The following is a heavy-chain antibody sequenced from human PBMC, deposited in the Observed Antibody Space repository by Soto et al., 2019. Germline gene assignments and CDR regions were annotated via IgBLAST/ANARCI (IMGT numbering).Heavy chain of an antibody. J-gene: IGHJ4*02. CDR3: AREKGYYYGSGSYYRRTNFDY. D-gene: IGHD3-10*01. CDR2: INHSGST. Sequence: SETLSLTCAVYGGSFSGNYWSWIRQPPGKGLEWIGEINHSGSTNYNPSLKSRVTISVDTSKNQFSLKLSSVTAADTAVYYCAREKGYYYGSGSYYRRTNFDYWGQGTLVTVSS. V-gene: IGHV4-34*01. CDR1: GGSFSGNY.